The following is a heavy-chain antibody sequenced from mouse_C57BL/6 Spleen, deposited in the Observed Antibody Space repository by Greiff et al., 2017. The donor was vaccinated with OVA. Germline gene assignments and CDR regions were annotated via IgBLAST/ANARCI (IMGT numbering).Heavy chain of an antibody. CDR3: ARRLCDYDNLYYFDY. D-gene: IGHD2-4*01. J-gene: IGHJ2*01. Sequence: VKLQQPGAELVRPGPSVKLSCKAFGYTSTSYWMHWGKQRLGQGLEWIGVIDPLDSYTNYNQKFKGKATLTIDTSSSTAYMQLSSLTSVDSAVYYCARRLCDYDNLYYFDYWGQGTTLTVSS. V-gene: IGHV1-59*01. CDR2: IDPLDSYT. CDR1: GYTSTSYW.